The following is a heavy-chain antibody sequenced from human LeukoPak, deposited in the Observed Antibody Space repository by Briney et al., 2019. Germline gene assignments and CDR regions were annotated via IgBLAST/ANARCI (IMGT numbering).Heavy chain of an antibody. CDR1: GFTFDDYG. CDR2: INWSGVNT. CDR3: VRPRPHDYYFDL. V-gene: IGHV3-20*04. D-gene: IGHD1-1*01. Sequence: GGSLRLSCAASGFTFDDYGMSWVRQAPGKGLEWVSGINWSGVNTGYADSVKGRFTISRDNAKSSLYLQMNNLRVEDTALYYCVRPRPHDYYFDLWGQGTLVTVSS. J-gene: IGHJ4*02.